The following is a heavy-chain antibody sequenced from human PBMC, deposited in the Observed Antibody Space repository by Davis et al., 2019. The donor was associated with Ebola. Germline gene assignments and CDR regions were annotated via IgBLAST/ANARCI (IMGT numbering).Heavy chain of an antibody. D-gene: IGHD1-26*01. CDR3: ARTSIVGTTTTAPDI. J-gene: IGHJ3*02. V-gene: IGHV4-59*01. CDR1: GGSINNYF. CDR2: IHYLGNT. Sequence: MPSETLSLTCTVFGGSINNYFWSWIRQPPGKGLEWIGNIHYLGNTNYNPSLKSRVTMSVDTSKNQFSLKLSSVTAADTAVYFCARTSIVGTTTTAPDIWGQGTKVTVSS.